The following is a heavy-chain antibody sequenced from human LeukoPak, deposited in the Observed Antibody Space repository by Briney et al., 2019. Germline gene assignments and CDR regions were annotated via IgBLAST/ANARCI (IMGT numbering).Heavy chain of an antibody. D-gene: IGHD7-27*01. J-gene: IGHJ4*02. CDR1: GFTFTDHA. V-gene: IGHV3-9*01. CDR3: AWDRDENWGLSDFDS. Sequence: GRSLRLSCTVSGFTFTDHAMHWVRQAPGQGREWVAAISWNSGDIGYADAVKGRFTISRDNAKHSLFLQMNSLKVDDTAFYYCAWDRDENWGLSDFDSWGRGTLVTVSS. CDR2: ISWNSGDI.